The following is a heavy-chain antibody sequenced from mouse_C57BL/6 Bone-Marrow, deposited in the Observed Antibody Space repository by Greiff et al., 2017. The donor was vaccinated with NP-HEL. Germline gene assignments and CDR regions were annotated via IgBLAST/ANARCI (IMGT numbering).Heavy chain of an antibody. J-gene: IGHJ4*01. CDR2: INYDGSST. D-gene: IGHD3-2*02. Sequence: EVKLMESEGGLVQPGSSMKLSCTASGFTFSDYYMALVRQVPEKGLEWVANINYDGSSTYYLDSLKNHFIISRDNAKNILYLQMSSLKSEDTATYYCARERLAMDDWGKGTSVTVSS. V-gene: IGHV5-16*01. CDR1: GFTFSDYY. CDR3: ARERLAMDD.